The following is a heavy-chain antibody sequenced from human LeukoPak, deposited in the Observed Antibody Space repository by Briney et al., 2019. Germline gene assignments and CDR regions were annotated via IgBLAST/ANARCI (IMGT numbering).Heavy chain of an antibody. D-gene: IGHD2-8*01. Sequence: PSETLSPTCAVYGGSFSGYYWSWIRQPPEKGLEWIGEINHSGSTNYNPSLKSRVTISVDTSKNQFSLKLSSVTAADTAVYYCARRRYCTNGVCYTGRYFQHWGQGTLVTVSS. CDR3: ARRRYCTNGVCYTGRYFQH. J-gene: IGHJ1*01. CDR1: GGSFSGYY. CDR2: INHSGST. V-gene: IGHV4-34*01.